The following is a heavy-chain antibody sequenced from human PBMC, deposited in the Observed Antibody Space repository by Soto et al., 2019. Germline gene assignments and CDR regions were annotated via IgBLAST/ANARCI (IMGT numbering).Heavy chain of an antibody. D-gene: IGHD2-2*01. CDR3: ARVAAVRSSSAGYHGVDV. V-gene: IGHV4-4*08. CDR1: GGSISGYH. Sequence: PSETLSLTCSISGGSISGYHWNWIRQTPGKGVEWIGYFHNSGNPKYSSSLKSRVTISVDMSESQSSLKLTSVTAADTAVYCCARVAAVRSSSAGYHGVDVWGQGTTVTVSS. J-gene: IGHJ6*02. CDR2: FHNSGNP.